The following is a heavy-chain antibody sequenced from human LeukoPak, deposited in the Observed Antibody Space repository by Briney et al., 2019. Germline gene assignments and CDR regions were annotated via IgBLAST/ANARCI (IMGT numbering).Heavy chain of an antibody. J-gene: IGHJ5*02. V-gene: IGHV1-69*05. CDR2: IIPIFGTA. CDR1: GGTFSSYA. D-gene: IGHD1-14*01. Sequence: ASVKVSCKASGGTFSSYAISWVRQAPGQGLEWMGGIIPIFGTANYAQKFQGRVTMTTDTSTSTAYMELRSLRSDDTAVYYCARAVGGTPTWGQGTLVTVSS. CDR3: ARAVGGTPT.